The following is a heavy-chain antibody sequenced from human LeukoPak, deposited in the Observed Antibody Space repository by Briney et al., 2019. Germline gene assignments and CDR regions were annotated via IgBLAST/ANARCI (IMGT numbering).Heavy chain of an antibody. Sequence: EPGGSLRLSCAASGFTFSSYSMNWVRQAPGKGLEWVSSISSSSSYIYYADSVKGRFTISRDNSKNTLYLQMNSLRAEDTAVYYCAKEEYFDWLTGYWGQGTLVTVSS. CDR1: GFTFSSYS. CDR2: ISSSSSYI. V-gene: IGHV3-21*04. CDR3: AKEEYFDWLTGY. D-gene: IGHD3-9*01. J-gene: IGHJ4*02.